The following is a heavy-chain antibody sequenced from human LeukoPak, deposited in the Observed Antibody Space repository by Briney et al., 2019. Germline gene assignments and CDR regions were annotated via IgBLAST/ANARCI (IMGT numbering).Heavy chain of an antibody. CDR2: IISSSSTI. D-gene: IGHD5-18*01. Sequence: GGSLRLSCAASGFTFSSYSMNWVRQAPGKGLEWVSYIISSSSTIYYADSVKGRFTISRDNAKNSLYLQMNSLRAEDTAVYYCARAKGTAMIKGHWFDPWGQGTLVTVPS. CDR1: GFTFSSYS. J-gene: IGHJ5*02. V-gene: IGHV3-48*04. CDR3: ARAKGTAMIKGHWFDP.